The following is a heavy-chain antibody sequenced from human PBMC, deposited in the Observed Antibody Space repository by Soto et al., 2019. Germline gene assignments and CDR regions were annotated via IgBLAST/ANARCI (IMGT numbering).Heavy chain of an antibody. CDR3: VKEGISNSNEYFDY. Sequence: VQLVESGGGLVKPGGSLRLSCAASGFIFATHTINWVRQAPGTGLEWVSSITGSGIYTRYAGSVKGRFTISRDNANASLYLQMNSLGAEDTAVYYCVKEGISNSNEYFDYWGQGTLVTVSS. D-gene: IGHD4-4*01. V-gene: IGHV3-21*02. CDR1: GFIFATHT. J-gene: IGHJ4*02. CDR2: ITGSGIYT.